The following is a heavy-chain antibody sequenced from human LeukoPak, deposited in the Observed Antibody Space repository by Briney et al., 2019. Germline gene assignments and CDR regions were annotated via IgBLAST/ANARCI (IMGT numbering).Heavy chain of an antibody. J-gene: IGHJ6*03. V-gene: IGHV3-48*01. Sequence: GGSLRLSCAASGFTFSSYSMNWVRQAPGKGLEWVSYISSSSSTIYYADSVKGRFTISRDNAKNSLYLQMNSLRAEDTAVYYCARRACGGDCYGRPGPNYYYYYMDVWGKGTTVTVSS. CDR1: GFTFSSYS. CDR2: ISSSSSTI. CDR3: ARRACGGDCYGRPGPNYYYYYMDV. D-gene: IGHD2-21*01.